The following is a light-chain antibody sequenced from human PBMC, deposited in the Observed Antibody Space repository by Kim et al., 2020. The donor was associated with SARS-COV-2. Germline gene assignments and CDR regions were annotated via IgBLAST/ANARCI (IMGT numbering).Light chain of an antibody. V-gene: IGKV3-20*01. CDR1: QSVSRY. CDR3: QQYVTSPIT. J-gene: IGKJ5*01. Sequence: EIVLTQSPGTLSLSPGERATLSCRASQSVSRYLAWYQQKPGQAPRLLMYSPSSRATDIPDRFSGSGSGTDFTLTISRLEPEDFAVYFCQQYVTSPITFGQGTRLEIK. CDR2: SPS.